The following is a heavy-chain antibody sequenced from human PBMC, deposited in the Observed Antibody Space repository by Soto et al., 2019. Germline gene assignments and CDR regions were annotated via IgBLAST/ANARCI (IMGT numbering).Heavy chain of an antibody. D-gene: IGHD2-2*01. CDR2: ISYDGSNK. CDR1: GFTFSSYG. Sequence: QVQLVESGGGVVQPGRSLRLSCAASGFTFSSYGMHWVRQAPGKGLEWVAVISYDGSNKYYADSVKGRFTISRDNSKNTLYLQMNSLRAEDTAVYYCAKDWAIYCSSTSCYPTFDYWGQGTLVTVSS. V-gene: IGHV3-30*18. CDR3: AKDWAIYCSSTSCYPTFDY. J-gene: IGHJ4*02.